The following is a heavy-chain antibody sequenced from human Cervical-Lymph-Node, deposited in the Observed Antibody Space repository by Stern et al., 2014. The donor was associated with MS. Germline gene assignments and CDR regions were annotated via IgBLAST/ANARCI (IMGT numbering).Heavy chain of an antibody. CDR3: ARDRGSSGWFDY. V-gene: IGHV3-13*01. CDR2: IGTAGDT. CDR1: GFTFSSYD. D-gene: IGHD6-19*01. Sequence: VQLVESGGGLVQPGGSLRLSCAASGFTFSSYDMHWVRPATGKGLEWVSAIGTAGDTYYPGSVKGRFTIARENAKNSLYLQMNSLRAGDTAVYYCARDRGSSGWFDYWGQGTLVTVSS. J-gene: IGHJ4*02.